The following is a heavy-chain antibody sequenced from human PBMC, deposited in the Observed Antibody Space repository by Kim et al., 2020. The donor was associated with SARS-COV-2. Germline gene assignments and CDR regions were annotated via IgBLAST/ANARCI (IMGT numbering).Heavy chain of an antibody. D-gene: IGHD2-2*01. CDR1: GFTFSDFA. V-gene: IGHV3-23*01. Sequence: GGSLRLSCAASGFTFSDFAMSWVRQAPGKGLEWVSTIRDDGKITYYHYTDSVKGRFTVSRDNSKSMVFLQMNNLRVEDTAVYYCAKGPEMPSWFDPWAWEPWSPSPQ. J-gene: IGHJ5*02. CDR3: AKGPEMPSWFDP. CDR2: IRDDGKIT.